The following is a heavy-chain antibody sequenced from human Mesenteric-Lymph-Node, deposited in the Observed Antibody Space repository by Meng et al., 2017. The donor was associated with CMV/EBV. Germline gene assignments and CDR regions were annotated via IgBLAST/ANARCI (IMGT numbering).Heavy chain of an antibody. CDR1: GYTFSNYD. V-gene: IGHV1-8*03. CDR2: MKSNSGYT. CDR3: ARERHSSSSYLFDP. Sequence: ASVKVSCKASGYTFSNYDINWVRQATGQGLEWMAYMKSNSGYTGYAQKFQGRVTISRDTSRSIAYMELTSLRSEDTAVYYCARERHSSSSYLFDPWGQGTLVTVSS. D-gene: IGHD6-6*01. J-gene: IGHJ5*02.